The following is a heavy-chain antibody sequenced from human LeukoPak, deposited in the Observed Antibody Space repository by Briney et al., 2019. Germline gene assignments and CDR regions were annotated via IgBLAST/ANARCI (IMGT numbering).Heavy chain of an antibody. V-gene: IGHV4-39*01. D-gene: IGHD3-10*01. Sequence: PSETLSLTCTVSGGSISSSSYYWGWIRQPPGKGLEWIGSIYYSGSTYYNPSLKSRVTISVDTSKNQFSLKLSSVTAAGTAVYYCVSYGSGSYYIDLPFDYWGQGTLVTVSS. CDR2: IYYSGST. CDR3: VSYGSGSYYIDLPFDY. CDR1: GGSISSSSYY. J-gene: IGHJ4*02.